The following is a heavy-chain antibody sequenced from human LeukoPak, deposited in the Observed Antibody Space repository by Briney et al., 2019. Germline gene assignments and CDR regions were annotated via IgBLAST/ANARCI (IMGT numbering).Heavy chain of an antibody. D-gene: IGHD6-19*01. CDR1: GGSITTYY. J-gene: IGHJ4*02. CDR3: ARVGYSSGWYPFDY. CDR2: THHSGGT. V-gene: IGHV4-59*01. Sequence: SETLSLTCTVSGGSITTYYWTWIRQPPGKGLEWIGHTHHSGGTNFNPSLKSRVTISLDTSKNQLSLKLTSVTAADTAIYFCARVGYSSGWYPFDYWGQGTLVTVSS.